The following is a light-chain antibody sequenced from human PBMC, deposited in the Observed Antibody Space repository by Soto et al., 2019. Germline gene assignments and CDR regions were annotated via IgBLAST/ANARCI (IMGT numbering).Light chain of an antibody. J-gene: IGKJ1*01. CDR1: QDIAIY. V-gene: IGKV1-27*01. CDR3: QKYLSALWT. CDR2: AAS. Sequence: IQLTQSPSSLSASVGDRVTITCRASQDIAIYLAWYQQKPGKVPKLLIYAASTLQSGVPSRFSGSGSGTDFTLTISSLQPEDVAIYYCQKYLSALWTFGQGTKVDIK.